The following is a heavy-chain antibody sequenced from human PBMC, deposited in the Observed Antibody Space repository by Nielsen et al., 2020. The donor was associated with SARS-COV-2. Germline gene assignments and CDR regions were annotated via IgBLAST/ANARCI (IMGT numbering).Heavy chain of an antibody. J-gene: IGHJ4*02. CDR1: GYTFTSYG. D-gene: IGHD5-12*01. Sequence: ASVKVSCKVSGYTFTSYGVSWVRLAPGLGLQWMGWTNVYSGNTKYAQEFQGRVTMTTDTSTSTAYMELRSLRSDDTAVYYCARMLIVATTYALDYWGQGTLVTVSS. CDR3: ARMLIVATTYALDY. V-gene: IGHV1-18*01. CDR2: TNVYSGNT.